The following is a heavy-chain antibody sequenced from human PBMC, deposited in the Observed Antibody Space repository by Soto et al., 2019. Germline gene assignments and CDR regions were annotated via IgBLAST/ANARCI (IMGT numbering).Heavy chain of an antibody. CDR3: ARGSNCSGGSCYFYYYYGMDV. Sequence: PSETLSLTCTVSGCSISSGGYYWSWIRQHPGKGLEWIGYIYYSGSTYYNPSLKSRVTISVDTSKNQFSLKLSSVTAADTAVYYCARGSNCSGGSCYFYYYYGMDVWGQGTTVTVSS. V-gene: IGHV4-31*03. D-gene: IGHD2-15*01. J-gene: IGHJ6*02. CDR2: IYYSGST. CDR1: GCSISSGGYY.